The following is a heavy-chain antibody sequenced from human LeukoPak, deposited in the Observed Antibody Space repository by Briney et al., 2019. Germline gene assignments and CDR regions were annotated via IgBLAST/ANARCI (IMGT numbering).Heavy chain of an antibody. CDR2: ISGIVGMI. D-gene: IGHD2-2*01. CDR3: ARGALPNVVVPADMQDY. J-gene: IGHJ4*02. Sequence: GSLRLSRAASLFTSTSYEISSVREAPRERLWWGLYISGIVGMIYYAHSAKGRFTISRDNAKNSLYLQMNSLRAEDAAVYYCARGALPNVVVPADMQDYWGQGTLVTVSS. V-gene: IGHV3-48*03. CDR1: LFTSTSYE.